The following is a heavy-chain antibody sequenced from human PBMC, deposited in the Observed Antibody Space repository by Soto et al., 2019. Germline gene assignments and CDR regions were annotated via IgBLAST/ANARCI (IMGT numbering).Heavy chain of an antibody. J-gene: IGHJ6*03. Sequence: QVQLVESGGGVVQPGRSLRLSCAASGFTFSSYGMHWVRQAPGKGLEWVAVISYDGSNKYYADSVKGRFTISRDNSKNTLYLQMNSLRAEDTAVYYCAKDPGDSGYDPGDHYYYYMDVWGKGTTVTVSS. CDR3: AKDPGDSGYDPGDHYYYYMDV. V-gene: IGHV3-30*18. CDR2: ISYDGSNK. CDR1: GFTFSSYG. D-gene: IGHD5-12*01.